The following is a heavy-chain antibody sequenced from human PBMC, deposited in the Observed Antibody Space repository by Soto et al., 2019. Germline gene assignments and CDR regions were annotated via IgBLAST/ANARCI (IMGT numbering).Heavy chain of an antibody. J-gene: IGHJ4*02. Sequence: QVQLVESGGGVVQPGRSLRLSCAASGFTFSSYAMHWVRQAPGKGLEWVAVISYDGSNKYYADSVKGRFTISRDNSKNTLYLQMNSLRAEDTAVYYCAREGEVWWPDYWGQGTLVTVSS. CDR3: AREGEVWWPDY. CDR1: GFTFSSYA. CDR2: ISYDGSNK. D-gene: IGHD2-21*01. V-gene: IGHV3-30-3*01.